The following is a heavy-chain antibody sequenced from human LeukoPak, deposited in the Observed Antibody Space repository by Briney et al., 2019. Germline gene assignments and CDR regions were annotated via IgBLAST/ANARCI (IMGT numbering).Heavy chain of an antibody. V-gene: IGHV3-21*01. D-gene: IGHD5-18*01. CDR3: ARARDTAMDYYYCYMDV. J-gene: IGHJ6*03. Sequence: PGGSLRLSCAASGFTFSSYGMSWVRQAPGKGLEWVSSISSSSYIYYADSVKGRFTISRDNAKNSLYLQMNSLRAEDTAVYYCARARDTAMDYYYCYMDVWGKGTTVTVSS. CDR1: GFTFSSYG. CDR2: ISSSSYI.